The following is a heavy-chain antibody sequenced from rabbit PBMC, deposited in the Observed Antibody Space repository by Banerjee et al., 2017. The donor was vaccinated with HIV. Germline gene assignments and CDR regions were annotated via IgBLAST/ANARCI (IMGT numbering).Heavy chain of an antibody. Sequence: QQLVESGGGLVKPGASLTLTCKASGFSFSSGYYMSWVRQPPGEGLEWIGCIGTGSGTTYYASWAKGRFTISKTSSTTVTLQMTSLTVADTATYFCARGWITMTMNLWGPGTLVTVS. CDR2: IGTGSGTT. D-gene: IGHD2-1*01. CDR3: ARGWITMTMNL. CDR1: GFSFSSGYY. J-gene: IGHJ4*01. V-gene: IGHV1S40*01.